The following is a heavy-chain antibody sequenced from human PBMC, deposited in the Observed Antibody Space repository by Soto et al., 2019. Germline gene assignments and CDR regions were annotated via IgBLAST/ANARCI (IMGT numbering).Heavy chain of an antibody. CDR1: VGSFSGYH. Sequence: PSETLSLTCAVYVGSFSGYHWSWIRQPPGKGLEWIGEINHSGSTNYNPSLKSRVTISVDTSQNQFPLRLSSVTAADTAVYFCARGTWVRSAFDIWGQGTMVTVSS. J-gene: IGHJ3*02. CDR2: INHSGST. V-gene: IGHV4-34*01. CDR3: ARGTWVRSAFDI. D-gene: IGHD3-10*01.